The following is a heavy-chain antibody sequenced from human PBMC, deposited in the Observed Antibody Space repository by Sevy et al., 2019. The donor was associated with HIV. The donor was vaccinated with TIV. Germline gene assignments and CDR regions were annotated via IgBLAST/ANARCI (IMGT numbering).Heavy chain of an antibody. CDR1: GFTFSNYW. D-gene: IGHD1-26*01. CDR3: ARRGSHGSGLDQ. J-gene: IGHJ4*02. CDR2: FHPGDSES. Sequence: GESLKIYCKASGFTFSNYWIIWVRQLPGKGLEWMGRFHPGDSESNYSPSFQGRVGISVDRSINTAYLQCRSLRASDTAIYYCARRGSHGSGLDQWVQGTLVTVSS. V-gene: IGHV5-10-1*01.